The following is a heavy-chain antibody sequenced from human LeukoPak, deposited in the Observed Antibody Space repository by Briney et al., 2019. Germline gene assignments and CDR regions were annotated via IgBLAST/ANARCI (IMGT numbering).Heavy chain of an antibody. V-gene: IGHV4-4*07. CDR2: IYTSGST. CDR3: ARESGNYYTSGSYFPYFDY. D-gene: IGHD3-10*01. J-gene: IGHJ4*02. Sequence: SETLSLTCTVSGGSISSYYWSWIRQPAGKGLEWIGRIYTSGSTNYNPSLKSRVTMSVDTSKNQFSLKLSSVTAADTAVYYCARESGNYYTSGSYFPYFDYWGQGTLVTVSS. CDR1: GGSISSYY.